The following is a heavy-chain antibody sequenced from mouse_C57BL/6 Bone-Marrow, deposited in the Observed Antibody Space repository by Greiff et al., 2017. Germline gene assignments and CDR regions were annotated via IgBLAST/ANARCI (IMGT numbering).Heavy chain of an antibody. J-gene: IGHJ4*01. D-gene: IGHD1-1*01. Sequence: VKLVESGGGLVKPGGSLKLSCAASGFTFSDYGMHWVRQAPEKGLEWVAYISSGSSTIYYADTVKGRFTISRDNAKNTLFLQMTSLRSEDTAMYYCAIKTYYGRHHYYAMDYWGQGTSVTVSS. CDR1: GFTFSDYG. CDR2: ISSGSSTI. V-gene: IGHV5-17*01. CDR3: AIKTYYGRHHYYAMDY.